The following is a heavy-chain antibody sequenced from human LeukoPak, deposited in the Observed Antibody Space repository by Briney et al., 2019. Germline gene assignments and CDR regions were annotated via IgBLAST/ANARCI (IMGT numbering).Heavy chain of an antibody. V-gene: IGHV4-30-4*01. Sequence: SETLSLTCTVSGGSISSGDYYWSWIRQPPGKGLEWIGYIYYSGSTYYNPSLKSRVTISVDTSKNQFSLKLSSVTAADTAVYYCARIRGYEEDQFDYWGQGTLVTVSS. J-gene: IGHJ4*02. D-gene: IGHD5-18*01. CDR1: GGSISSGDYY. CDR2: IYYSGST. CDR3: ARIRGYEEDQFDY.